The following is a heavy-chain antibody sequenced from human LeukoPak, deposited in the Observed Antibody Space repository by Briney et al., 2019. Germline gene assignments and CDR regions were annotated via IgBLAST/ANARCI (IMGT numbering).Heavy chain of an antibody. V-gene: IGHV1-2*02. D-gene: IGHD3-3*01. CDR2: INPNSGGT. J-gene: IGHJ5*02. CDR3: ARDGSLFVGTSLISWFDP. Sequence: ASVKVSCKASGYTFTGYYMHWVRQAPGQGLEWMGWINPNSGGTNYAQKFQGRVTMTRDTSISTAYMELSRLRSDDTAVYYCARDGSLFVGTSLISWFDPWGQGTLVTVSS. CDR1: GYTFTGYY.